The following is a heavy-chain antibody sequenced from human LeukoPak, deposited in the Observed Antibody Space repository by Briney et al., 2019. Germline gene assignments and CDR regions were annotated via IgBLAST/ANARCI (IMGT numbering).Heavy chain of an antibody. D-gene: IGHD3-3*01. V-gene: IGHV3-53*01. CDR3: AKDQNYDFWSGYYGYGMDV. Sequence: PGGSLRLSCAASGFTVSSNYMSWVRQAPGKGLEWVSVVYSGGSTYYADSVKGRFTISRDNSKNTLYLQMNSLRAEDTAVYYCAKDQNYDFWSGYYGYGMDVWGQGTTVTVSS. CDR1: GFTVSSNY. CDR2: VYSGGST. J-gene: IGHJ6*02.